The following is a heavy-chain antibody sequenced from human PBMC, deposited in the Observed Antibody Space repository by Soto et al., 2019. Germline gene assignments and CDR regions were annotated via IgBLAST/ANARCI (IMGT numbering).Heavy chain of an antibody. CDR3: ARGGRGLRGAFDV. J-gene: IGHJ3*01. Sequence: ESGGGVVQAGKFLGLSCGGSGFTFSSFAMHWVRQGPGKGLGWVLVLSFNGLSQFFPDSIRGRFTISRDNSKNTLYLQLDSLRPDDTAVYYCARGGRGLRGAFDVWGQGTEVSVS. D-gene: IGHD3-16*01. CDR1: GFTFSSFA. CDR2: LSFNGLSQ. V-gene: IGHV3-30*03.